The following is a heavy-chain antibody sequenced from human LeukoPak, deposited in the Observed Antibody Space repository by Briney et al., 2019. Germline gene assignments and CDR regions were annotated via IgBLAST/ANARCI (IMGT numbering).Heavy chain of an antibody. CDR3: ARQEGVYDFWSGYYTFDY. Sequence: SETLSLTCTVSGGSISSYYWSWIRQPAGKGLEWIGRIYTSGSTNYNPSLKSRVTMSVDTSKNQFSLKLSSVTAADTAVYYCARQEGVYDFWSGYYTFDYWGQGTLVTVSS. CDR1: GGSISSYY. J-gene: IGHJ4*02. CDR2: IYTSGST. V-gene: IGHV4-4*07. D-gene: IGHD3-3*01.